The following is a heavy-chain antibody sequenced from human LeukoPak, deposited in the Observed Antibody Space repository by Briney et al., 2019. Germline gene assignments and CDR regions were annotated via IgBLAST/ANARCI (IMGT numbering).Heavy chain of an antibody. CDR3: ARADYGSGSYR. Sequence: ASVKVSCKASGYTFTSYAMNWVRQAPGQGLEWMGGIIPIFGTANYAQKFQGRVTITADESTSTAYMELSSLRSEDTAVYYCARADYGSGSYRWGQGTLVTVSS. CDR1: GYTFTSYA. D-gene: IGHD3-10*01. V-gene: IGHV1-69*13. J-gene: IGHJ4*02. CDR2: IIPIFGTA.